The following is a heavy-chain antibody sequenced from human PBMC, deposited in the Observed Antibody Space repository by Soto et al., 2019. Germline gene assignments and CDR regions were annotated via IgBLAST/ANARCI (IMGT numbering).Heavy chain of an antibody. V-gene: IGHV3-15*01. D-gene: IGHD3-22*01. CDR1: GFSFSNAW. Sequence: EVQLVESGGGLVKPGGSLRLSCAASGFSFSNAWMSWVRQAPGKGLEWVGRIKSKTDGGTTDYAAPVKGRFTISRDDSKNTLYLQMNSLNTADTAIYYCTTLTMIIVHLDYWGQGTLVTVSS. CDR3: TTLTMIIVHLDY. CDR2: IKSKTDGGTT. J-gene: IGHJ4*02.